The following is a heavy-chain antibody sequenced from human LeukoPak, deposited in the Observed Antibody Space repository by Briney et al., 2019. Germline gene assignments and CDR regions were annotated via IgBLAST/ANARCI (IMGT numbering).Heavy chain of an antibody. Sequence: PGGSLRLSCAASEFSFSDYYMNWVRQAPGKGLELVSAISGSGGSTYYADSVKGRFTISRDNSKNTLYLQMNSLRAEDTAVYYCAKDLSSLWPNYFDYWGQGTLVTVSS. CDR2: ISGSGGST. D-gene: IGHD3-10*01. CDR1: EFSFSDYY. V-gene: IGHV3-23*01. CDR3: AKDLSSLWPNYFDY. J-gene: IGHJ4*02.